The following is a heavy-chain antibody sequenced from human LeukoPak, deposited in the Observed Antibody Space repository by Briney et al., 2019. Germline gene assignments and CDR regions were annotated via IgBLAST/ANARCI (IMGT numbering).Heavy chain of an antibody. CDR1: GFTSTNFA. V-gene: IGHV1-58*01. D-gene: IGHD3-16*01. Sequence: RASVKVSCTASGFTSTNFAVQWVRQARGQRLEWIGWIIVGSGATKCAQDFQERVTITRDLSTSTLYMELRSLTSEDTAVYYCAADLSNPRMGASYLDSWGQGTLVTVSS. CDR2: IIVGSGAT. CDR3: AADLSNPRMGASYLDS. J-gene: IGHJ4*02.